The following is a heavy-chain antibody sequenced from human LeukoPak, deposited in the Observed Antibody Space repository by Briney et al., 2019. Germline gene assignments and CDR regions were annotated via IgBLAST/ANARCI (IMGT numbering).Heavy chain of an antibody. CDR1: GFTFSSHW. V-gene: IGHV3-74*01. D-gene: IGHD6-25*01. Sequence: PGGSLRLSCAASGFTFSSHWMHWVRHAPGEGLVWVSRVNGPGDWTHYADSVRGRFIISRDNAENTISLQMNNLRAEDTAGYFCAREVFEGQRQSDAFDVWGQGTMVTVSS. J-gene: IGHJ3*01. CDR3: AREVFEGQRQSDAFDV. CDR2: VNGPGDWT.